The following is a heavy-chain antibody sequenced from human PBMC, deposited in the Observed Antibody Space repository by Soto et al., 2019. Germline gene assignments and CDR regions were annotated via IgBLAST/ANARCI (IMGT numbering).Heavy chain of an antibody. CDR2: INAGKGDT. J-gene: IGHJ4*01. D-gene: IGHD1-7*01. CDR3: SRNIFRGTTVY. V-gene: IGHV1-3*01. CDR1: GYTFTNHA. Sequence: ASVKVSCKASGYTFTNHAIHWVRQAPGQGLEWMGWINAGKGDTKYPQRFQGRVTITRDTSASTAYMDLFILRSADTAVYSCSRNIFRGTTVYWG.